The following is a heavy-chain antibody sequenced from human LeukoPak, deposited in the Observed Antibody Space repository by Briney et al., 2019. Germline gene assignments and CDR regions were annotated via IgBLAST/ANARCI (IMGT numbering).Heavy chain of an antibody. V-gene: IGHV3-48*01. Sequence: GGSLRLSCAASGFTFSRYSMNWVRQAPRKGLEWVSYISSSSSTIYYADSVKGRFTISRDNAKNSLYLQMNSLRAEDTAVYYCARESIYYYGSGSYSKSVDYWGQGTLVTVSS. D-gene: IGHD3-10*01. CDR3: ARESIYYYGSGSYSKSVDY. CDR2: ISSSSSTI. J-gene: IGHJ4*02. CDR1: GFTFSRYS.